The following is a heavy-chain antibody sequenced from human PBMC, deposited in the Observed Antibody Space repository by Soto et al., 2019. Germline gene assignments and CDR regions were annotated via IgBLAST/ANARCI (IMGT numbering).Heavy chain of an antibody. D-gene: IGHD6-13*01. Sequence: EVQLLGSGGGLVQPGGSLRLSCAASGFTFSSHAMTWVRQAPGKGLEWVSTISGSGAGTYYADSVKGRFTVSRDNSKNTLYLQMNSLRAEDTAVYYCAKGAATGGDYFDYWGQGTLVTVSS. CDR1: GFTFSSHA. CDR3: AKGAATGGDYFDY. CDR2: ISGSGAGT. J-gene: IGHJ4*02. V-gene: IGHV3-23*01.